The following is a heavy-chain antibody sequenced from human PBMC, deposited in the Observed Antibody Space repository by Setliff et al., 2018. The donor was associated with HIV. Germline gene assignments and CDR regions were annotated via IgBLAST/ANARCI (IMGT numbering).Heavy chain of an antibody. D-gene: IGHD4-17*01. V-gene: IGHV1-18*01. CDR1: GYNFINYG. Sequence: ASVKVSCKAPGYNFINYGISWVRQAPGQGLEWMGWISVFNGDTTYAQKFQGRVTITTDESTSTAYMELRSLRSDDTAVYYCARGQYGDELFDYWGQGTLVTVSS. CDR3: ARGQYGDELFDY. CDR2: ISVFNGDT. J-gene: IGHJ4*02.